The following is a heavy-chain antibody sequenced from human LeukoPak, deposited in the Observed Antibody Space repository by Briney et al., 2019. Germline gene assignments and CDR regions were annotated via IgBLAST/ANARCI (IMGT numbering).Heavy chain of an antibody. J-gene: IGHJ4*02. CDR2: INHSGST. D-gene: IGHD3-22*01. CDR3: ARATDYYDSSGYKDY. V-gene: IGHV4-34*01. Sequence: SETLSLTCAVYGGSFSGYYWSWIRQPPGKGLEWIGEINHSGSTNYNPSLKSRVTISVDTSKNQFSLKLSSVTAADTAVYYCARATDYYDSSGYKDYWGQGTLVTVSS. CDR1: GGSFSGYY.